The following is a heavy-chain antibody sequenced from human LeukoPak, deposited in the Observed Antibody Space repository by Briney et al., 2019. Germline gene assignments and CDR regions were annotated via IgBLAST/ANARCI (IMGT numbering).Heavy chain of an antibody. V-gene: IGHV3-30*18. Sequence: PGRSLRLSCAASGFTFSSYGMHWVRQAPGKGLEWVALISYDGSNKYYADSVKGRFTISRDNSKNTLYLQMNSLRAEDTAVYYCAKVRYCSSTSCYHYYYYYGMDVWGQGTTVTVSS. D-gene: IGHD2-2*01. J-gene: IGHJ6*02. CDR3: AKVRYCSSTSCYHYYYYYGMDV. CDR2: ISYDGSNK. CDR1: GFTFSSYG.